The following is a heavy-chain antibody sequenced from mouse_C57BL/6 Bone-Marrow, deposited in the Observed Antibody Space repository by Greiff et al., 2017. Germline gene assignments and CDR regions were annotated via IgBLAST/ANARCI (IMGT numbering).Heavy chain of an antibody. CDR2: ISSGSSTI. Sequence: DVMLVESGGGLVKPGGSLKLSCAASGFTFSDYGMHWVRQAPEKGLEWVAYISSGSSTIYYADTVKGRFTISRDNAKNTLFLQMTSLRSEDTAMYYCASSGLAMDYWGQGTSVTVSA. CDR1: GFTFSDYG. D-gene: IGHD1-3*01. J-gene: IGHJ4*01. CDR3: ASSGLAMDY. V-gene: IGHV5-17*01.